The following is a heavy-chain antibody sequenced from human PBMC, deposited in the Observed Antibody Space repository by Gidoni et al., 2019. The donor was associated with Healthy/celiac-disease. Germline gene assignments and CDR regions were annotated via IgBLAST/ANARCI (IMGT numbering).Heavy chain of an antibody. Sequence: QVQLQESGPGLVKPSPTLSLTCTVPGGSIISGGYYWSCIRQHPGKGLEWIGYIYYSGSTYYNPSLKSRVTISVDTSKNQFSLKLSSVTAADTAVYYCARDWGESSGWYLDYWGQGTLVTVSS. J-gene: IGHJ4*02. CDR1: GGSIISGGYY. CDR2: IYYSGST. V-gene: IGHV4-31*03. D-gene: IGHD6-19*01. CDR3: ARDWGESSGWYLDY.